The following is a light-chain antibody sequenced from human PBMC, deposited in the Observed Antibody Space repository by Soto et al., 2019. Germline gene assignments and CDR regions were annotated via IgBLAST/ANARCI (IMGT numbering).Light chain of an antibody. V-gene: IGLV2-11*01. CDR3: CSYAGSYTFGV. Sequence: QSVLTQPRSVSGSPGQSVTISCTGTSSDVGGYNYVSWYQQHPGKAPKLMNYDVSKRPSGVPDRFSGSKSGNTASLTISGLQAEDEADYYCCSYAGSYTFGVFGTGTKVTVL. J-gene: IGLJ1*01. CDR2: DVS. CDR1: SSDVGGYNY.